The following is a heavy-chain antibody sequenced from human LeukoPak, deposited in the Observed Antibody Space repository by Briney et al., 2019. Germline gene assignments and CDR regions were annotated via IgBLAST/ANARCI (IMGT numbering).Heavy chain of an antibody. V-gene: IGHV4-34*01. D-gene: IGHD2-2*01. Sequence: SETLSLTCAVYGGSFSGYYWSWIRQPPGKGLEWIGEINHSGSTNYNPSLKSRVTISVDTSKNQFSLKLSSVTAADTAVYYCARDYRIVVVPPTMGSNWFDPWGQGTLVTVSS. CDR3: ARDYRIVVVPPTMGSNWFDP. J-gene: IGHJ5*02. CDR2: INHSGST. CDR1: GGSFSGYY.